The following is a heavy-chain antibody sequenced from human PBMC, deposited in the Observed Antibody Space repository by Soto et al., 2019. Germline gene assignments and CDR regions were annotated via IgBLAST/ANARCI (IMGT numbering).Heavy chain of an antibody. V-gene: IGHV3-23*01. CDR2: ISDSGGST. Sequence: GGSLGLSCAASGFTFSSYAMSWVRQAPGKGLEWVSAISDSGGSTYYADFVKGRFTISRDNSKNTLYLQMNSLRAEDTAVYYCAKDKDSSGYYSPTDAFDIWGQGTMVTVSS. J-gene: IGHJ3*02. CDR1: GFTFSSYA. D-gene: IGHD3-22*01. CDR3: AKDKDSSGYYSPTDAFDI.